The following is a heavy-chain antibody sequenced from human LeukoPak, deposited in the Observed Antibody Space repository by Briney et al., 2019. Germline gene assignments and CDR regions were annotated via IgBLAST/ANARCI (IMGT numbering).Heavy chain of an antibody. Sequence: GGSLRLSCAASGFPFSNFWMYWVRQAPGKGLVWVSRISGDGSSTNYADSVKGRFTISRDNAKNTLYLQVNSLRAEDTAVYYCARGNYGLDVWGQGTTVTVS. CDR2: ISGDGSST. J-gene: IGHJ6*02. CDR1: GFPFSNFW. CDR3: ARGNYGLDV. V-gene: IGHV3-74*01.